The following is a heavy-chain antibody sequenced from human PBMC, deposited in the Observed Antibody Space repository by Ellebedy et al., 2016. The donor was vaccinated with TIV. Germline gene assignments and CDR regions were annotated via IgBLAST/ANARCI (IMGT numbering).Heavy chain of an antibody. V-gene: IGHV3-49*03. J-gene: IGHJ4*02. CDR2: IRSNPYGGTT. CDR1: GFKFGDYA. D-gene: IGHD3-22*01. CDR3: ARPFSAEKGGGYYLLAY. Sequence: PGGSLRLSCTGSGFKFGDYAMSRFRQAPGKGLEWVGFIRSNPYGGTTEVAASVRGRFSISRDDSKSIAYLQMNSLKTEDTAVYFCARPFSAEKGGGYYLLAYWGQGTQVTVSS.